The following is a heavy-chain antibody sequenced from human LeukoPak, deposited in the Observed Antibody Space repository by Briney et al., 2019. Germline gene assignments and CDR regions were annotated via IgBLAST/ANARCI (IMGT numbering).Heavy chain of an antibody. CDR2: IYYSGST. J-gene: IGHJ5*02. V-gene: IGHV4-59*01. D-gene: IGHD1-26*01. Sequence: PSETLSLTCTVSGGSISSYYWSWIRQPPGKGLEWIGYIYYSGSTNYNPSLKSRVTISVDTSKNQFSLKLSSVTAADTAVYYCARSVYVGAPAGWFDPWGQGTLVTVSS. CDR1: GGSISSYY. CDR3: ARSVYVGAPAGWFDP.